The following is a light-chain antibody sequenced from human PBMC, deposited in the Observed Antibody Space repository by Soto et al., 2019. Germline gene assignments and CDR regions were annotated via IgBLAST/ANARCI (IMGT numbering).Light chain of an antibody. V-gene: IGLV2-14*03. CDR1: SSDVGAYNY. CDR2: DVS. J-gene: IGLJ2*01. CDR3: GSYTSSNTVV. Sequence: QSALTQPASVSGSPGQSITISCTGTSSDVGAYNYVSWYQQHPGKAPKLMIYDVSNRPSGVSDRFSGSKSGNTASLIISGLQAEDEADYYCGSYTSSNTVVFGGGTKLTVL.